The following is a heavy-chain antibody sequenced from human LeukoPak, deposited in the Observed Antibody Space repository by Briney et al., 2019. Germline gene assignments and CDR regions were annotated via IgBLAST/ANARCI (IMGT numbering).Heavy chain of an antibody. V-gene: IGHV4-39*07. CDR1: GGSISSSTYY. Sequence: SETLSLTCTVSGGSISSSTYYWGWIRQPPGKGLEWIGTIYYSGSTYYNPSLKSRVTISVDTSKNQFSLKLSSVTAADTAVYYCARSGSYYYFDYWGQGTLATVSS. D-gene: IGHD1-26*01. CDR3: ARSGSYYYFDY. CDR2: IYYSGST. J-gene: IGHJ4*02.